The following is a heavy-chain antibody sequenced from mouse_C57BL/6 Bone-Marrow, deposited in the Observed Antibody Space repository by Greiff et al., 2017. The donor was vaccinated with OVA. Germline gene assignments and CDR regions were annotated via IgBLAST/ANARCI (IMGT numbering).Heavy chain of an antibody. Sequence: VQLQQPGAELVKPGASVKLSCKASGYTFTSYWMQWVKQRPGQGLEWIGEIDPSDSYTNYNQKFKGKATLTVDTSSSTAYMQLSSLTSEDSAVYYCAMNVYYGSSYGYWGQGTTLTVSS. CDR3: AMNVYYGSSYGY. V-gene: IGHV1-50*01. CDR2: IDPSDSYT. CDR1: GYTFTSYW. J-gene: IGHJ2*01. D-gene: IGHD1-1*01.